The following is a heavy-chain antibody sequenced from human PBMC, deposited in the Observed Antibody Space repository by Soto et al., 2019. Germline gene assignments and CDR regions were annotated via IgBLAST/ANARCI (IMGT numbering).Heavy chain of an antibody. D-gene: IGHD1-1*01. CDR3: KRGNRHDSSGTGAH. Sequence: GGSLRLSCAASGFTFSSYGMHWVRQAPGKGLEWVAVISYDGSNKYYADSVKGRFTISRDNSKNTLYLQMNNLKPDDTAIYYCKRGNRHDSSGTGAHWGQRPPVTVSS. J-gene: IGHJ4*02. CDR1: GFTFSSYG. V-gene: IGHV3-30*03. CDR2: ISYDGSNK.